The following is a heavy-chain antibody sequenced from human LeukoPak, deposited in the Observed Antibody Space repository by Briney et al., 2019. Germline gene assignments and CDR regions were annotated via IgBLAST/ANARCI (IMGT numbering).Heavy chain of an antibody. J-gene: IGHJ5*02. CDR2: IYTSGST. Sequence: PSETLSLTCTVSGGSISSGSYYWSWIRQPAGKGLEWIGRIYTSGSTNYNPSLKSRVTIPVDTSKNQFSLKLSSVTAADTAVYYCAREGGIAARPWFDPWGQGTLVTVSS. D-gene: IGHD6-6*01. CDR1: GGSISSGSYY. V-gene: IGHV4-61*02. CDR3: AREGGIAARPWFDP.